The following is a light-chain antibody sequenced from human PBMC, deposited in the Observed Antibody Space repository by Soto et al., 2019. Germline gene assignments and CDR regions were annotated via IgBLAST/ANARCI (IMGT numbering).Light chain of an antibody. CDR1: QSLLHRNGYNY. Sequence: DIVMTQSPLSLPVTPGEPASISCRSNQSLLHRNGYNYLDWYLQRPGQSPHLLIYLGSNRSSGVPDRFSGSGSGTDFTLKISRVEAEDVGVYYCQHRSNWPYSFGQGTKVDIK. CDR3: QHRSNWPYS. CDR2: LGS. V-gene: IGKV2-28*01. J-gene: IGKJ2*01.